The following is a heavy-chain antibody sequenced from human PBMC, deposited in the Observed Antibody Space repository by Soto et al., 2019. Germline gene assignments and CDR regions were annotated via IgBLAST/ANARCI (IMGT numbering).Heavy chain of an antibody. D-gene: IGHD3-22*01. J-gene: IGHJ4*02. CDR3: ARDPTYYYDSTSLGPFDY. V-gene: IGHV3-11*06. CDR1: GFTFSDYY. CDR2: ISSSSSYT. Sequence: QVQLVESGGGLVKPGGSLRLSCAASGFTFSDYYMSWIRQAPGKGLEWVSYISSSSSYTNYADSVKGRFTISRDNAKNSLYLQMNSLRAEDTAVYYCARDPTYYYDSTSLGPFDYWGQGTLVTVSS.